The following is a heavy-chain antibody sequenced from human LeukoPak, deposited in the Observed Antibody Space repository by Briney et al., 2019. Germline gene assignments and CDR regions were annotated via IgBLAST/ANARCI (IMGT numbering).Heavy chain of an antibody. CDR2: IIGTGETT. CDR1: GFTFKNYA. CDR3: ATLTVTTTE. J-gene: IGHJ4*02. Sequence: GGSLRLSCAASGFTFKNYAMSWVRQAPGKGLEWVSSIIGTGETTYYADSVKGRLTISRDNAKNTLYLQMNSLRAEDTAVYYCATLTVTTTEWGQGTLVTVSS. V-gene: IGHV3-23*01. D-gene: IGHD4-17*01.